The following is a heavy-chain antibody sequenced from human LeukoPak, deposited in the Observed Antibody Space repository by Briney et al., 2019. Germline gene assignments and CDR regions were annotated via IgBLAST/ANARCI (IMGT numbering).Heavy chain of an antibody. J-gene: IGHJ4*02. Sequence: GASVKVSCKASGYTFTSYDINWVRQATGQGLEWMGWMNPNSGNTGYAQKFQGRVTMTRNTSISTAYMELSSLRSEDTAVYYCARLPGQLLWFGELLLQSDYWGQGTLVTVSS. CDR3: ARLPGQLLWFGELLLQSDY. D-gene: IGHD3-10*01. V-gene: IGHV1-8*01. CDR2: MNPNSGNT. CDR1: GYTFTSYD.